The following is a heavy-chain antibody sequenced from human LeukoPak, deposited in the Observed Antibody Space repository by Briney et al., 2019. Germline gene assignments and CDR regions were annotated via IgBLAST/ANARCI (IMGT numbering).Heavy chain of an antibody. V-gene: IGHV3-23*01. CDR2: ISGSGGST. D-gene: IGHD4-17*01. J-gene: IGHJ4*02. Sequence: GGSLRLSCAASGFTFSSYAMSWVRQAPGKGLEWVSAISGSGGSTYYAGSVKGRFTISRDNSKNTLYLQMNSLRAEDTAVYYCAKSLTPYGDYEVFDYWGQGTLVTVSS. CDR3: AKSLTPYGDYEVFDY. CDR1: GFTFSSYA.